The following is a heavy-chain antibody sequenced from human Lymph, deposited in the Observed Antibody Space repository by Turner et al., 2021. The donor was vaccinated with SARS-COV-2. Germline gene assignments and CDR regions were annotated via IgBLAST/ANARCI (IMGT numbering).Heavy chain of an antibody. CDR1: GITVSRNY. J-gene: IGHJ6*02. V-gene: IGHV3-53*04. D-gene: IGHD5-18*01. Sequence: EVQLVESGGGLVQPGGSLRLSCAASGITVSRNYMSWVRQAPGKGLEWVSVIYSGGGSYYADSVKGRFTISRHNSKNTLYLQMNSLRAEDTAVYYCARDLDTAGGMDVWGQGTTVTVSS. CDR2: IYSGGGS. CDR3: ARDLDTAGGMDV.